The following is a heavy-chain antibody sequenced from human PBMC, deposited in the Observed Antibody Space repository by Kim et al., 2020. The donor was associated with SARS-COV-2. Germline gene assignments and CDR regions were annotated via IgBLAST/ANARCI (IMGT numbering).Heavy chain of an antibody. CDR2: IYHSGST. CDR1: GGSISSGGYS. Sequence: SETLSLTCAVSGGSISSGGYSWSWIRQPPGKGLEWIGYIYHSGSTYYNPSLKSRVTISVDRSENQFSLKLSSVTAADTAVYYCARVEGYGDYLDYWGQGTLVTVSS. CDR3: ARVEGYGDYLDY. D-gene: IGHD4-17*01. J-gene: IGHJ4*02. V-gene: IGHV4-30-2*01.